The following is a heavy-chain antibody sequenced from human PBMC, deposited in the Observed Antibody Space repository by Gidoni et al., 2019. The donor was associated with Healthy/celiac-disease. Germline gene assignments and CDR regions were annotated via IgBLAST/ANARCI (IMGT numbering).Heavy chain of an antibody. J-gene: IGHJ4*02. CDR3: ARVGGWGQFDY. Sequence: QVQLVESGGGVVQPGRSLRLSCAASGFTFSSCAMHWVRQAPGKGLEWVAVISYDGSNKYYADSVKGRFTISRDNSKNTLYLQMNSLRAEDTAVYYCARVGGWGQFDYWGQGTLVTVSS. CDR1: GFTFSSCA. D-gene: IGHD6-19*01. V-gene: IGHV3-30-3*01. CDR2: ISYDGSNK.